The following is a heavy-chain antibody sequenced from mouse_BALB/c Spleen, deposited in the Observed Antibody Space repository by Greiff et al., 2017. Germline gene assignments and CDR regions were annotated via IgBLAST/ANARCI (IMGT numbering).Heavy chain of an antibody. CDR2: IYPGNSDT. CDR1: GYTFTSYW. CDR3: TRSGLYEGYFDV. D-gene: IGHD3-1*01. Sequence: EVQLQQSGTVLARPGASVKMSCKASGYTFTSYWMHWVKQRPGQGLEWIGAIYPGNSDTSYNQKFKGKAKLTAVTSTSTAYMELSSLTNEDSAVYYCTRSGLYEGYFDVWGAGTTVTVSS. V-gene: IGHV1-5*01. J-gene: IGHJ1*01.